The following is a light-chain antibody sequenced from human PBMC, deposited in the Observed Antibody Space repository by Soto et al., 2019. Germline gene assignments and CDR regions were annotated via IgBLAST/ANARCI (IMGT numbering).Light chain of an antibody. V-gene: IGKV3-15*01. CDR1: QSVSSN. CDR3: QQYNNWPPIS. J-gene: IGKJ5*01. CDR2: GAS. Sequence: EIEFTQSPSTLSLSLGERATLSCRASQSVSSNLALYQQKPGQAPRLLIYGASTRATGIPARFSGSGSGTEFTLTISSLQSEDFAVYYCQQYNNWPPISFGQGTRLEIK.